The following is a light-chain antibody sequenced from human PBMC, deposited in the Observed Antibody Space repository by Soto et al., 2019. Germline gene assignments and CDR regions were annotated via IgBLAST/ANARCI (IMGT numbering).Light chain of an antibody. V-gene: IGLV4-69*01. CDR3: QTWSTDIRV. Sequence: QLVLTQSPSASASLGASVKLTCTLSSGHNSYAIAWHQQQPEKGPRYLMKVNSDGRHSKGDGIPDRFSGSSSGAERYLTSSSLQSEDEADYYCQTWSTDIRVFGGGTKLTVL. J-gene: IGLJ3*02. CDR1: SGHNSYA. CDR2: VNSDGRH.